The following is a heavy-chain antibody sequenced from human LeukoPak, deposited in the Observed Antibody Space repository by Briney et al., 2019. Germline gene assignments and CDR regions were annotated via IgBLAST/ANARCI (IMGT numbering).Heavy chain of an antibody. V-gene: IGHV1-69*04. Sequence: SVKVSCKASGGTFSSYAISWVRQAPGLGLEWMGRIIPILGIANYAQKFQGRVTITADKSTSTAYMELSSLRSEDTAVYYCARERTDSGTPNWFNPWGQGTLVTVSS. CDR2: IIPILGIA. J-gene: IGHJ5*02. CDR1: GGTFSSYA. D-gene: IGHD2-15*01. CDR3: ARERTDSGTPNWFNP.